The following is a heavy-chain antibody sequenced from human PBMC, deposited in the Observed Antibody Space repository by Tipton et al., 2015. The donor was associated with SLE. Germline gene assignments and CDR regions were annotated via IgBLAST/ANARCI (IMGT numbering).Heavy chain of an antibody. J-gene: IGHJ4*02. CDR2: INWKGDST. CDR1: GFNFDDSA. D-gene: IGHD1-26*01. V-gene: IGHV3-20*04. Sequence: SLRLSCAASGFNFDDSAMTWVRQVPGKGLEWVSGINWKGDSTNYADSVRGRFTISRDNAKNSLYLQMNRLRVEDTAFYYCARAVSKWSTSSSEFDYWGQGTLVTVSS. CDR3: ARAVSKWSTSSSEFDY.